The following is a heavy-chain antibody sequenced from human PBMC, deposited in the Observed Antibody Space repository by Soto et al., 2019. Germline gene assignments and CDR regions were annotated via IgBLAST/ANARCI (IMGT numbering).Heavy chain of an antibody. Sequence: QLQLQESGTGLVKPSETLSLTCTVSGGSISSSSYYWGWIRQHPGKGLEWIGSIYYSGSTYYNPSPQSRVTISVDTSKNQFSLKLSSVTAADTAVYYCARPGNYGSGSYLYYLDYWGQGTLVTVSS. V-gene: IGHV4-39*01. D-gene: IGHD3-10*01. CDR1: GGSISSSSYY. CDR2: IYYSGST. J-gene: IGHJ4*02. CDR3: ARPGNYGSGSYLYYLDY.